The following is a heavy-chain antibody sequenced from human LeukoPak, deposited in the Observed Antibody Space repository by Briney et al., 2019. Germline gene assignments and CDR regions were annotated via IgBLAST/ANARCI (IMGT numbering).Heavy chain of an antibody. V-gene: IGHV4-31*03. CDR3: AREGDIAFDY. Sequence: PSETLSLTCTVSGGSISSGGYYWSWIRQHPGEGLEWIGYIYYSGSTYYNPSLKSRVTISVDTSKNQFSLKLSSVTAADTAVYYCAREGDIAFDYWGQGTLVTVSS. J-gene: IGHJ4*02. CDR1: GGSISSGGYY. D-gene: IGHD5-12*01. CDR2: IYYSGST.